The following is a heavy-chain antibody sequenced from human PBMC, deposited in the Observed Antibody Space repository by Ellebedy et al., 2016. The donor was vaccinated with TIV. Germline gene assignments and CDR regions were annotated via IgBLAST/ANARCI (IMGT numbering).Heavy chain of an antibody. J-gene: IGHJ5*02. Sequence: AASVKVSCKASGYTFTSYAMHWVRQAPGQRLEWMGWINTGNGDTKYSQKFQGRVTITRDTSANTASIELSSLGSEDTAVYYCARDLPECSGGSCYYGWFDPWGQGTLVTVSS. CDR2: INTGNGDT. V-gene: IGHV1-3*04. CDR3: ARDLPECSGGSCYYGWFDP. D-gene: IGHD2-15*01. CDR1: GYTFTSYA.